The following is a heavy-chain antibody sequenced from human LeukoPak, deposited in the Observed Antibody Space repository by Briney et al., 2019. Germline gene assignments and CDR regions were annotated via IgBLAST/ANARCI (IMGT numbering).Heavy chain of an antibody. CDR1: GFTFSSYW. J-gene: IGHJ4*02. CDR2: INEDGSEE. V-gene: IGHV3-7*01. CDR3: ARAGGAGTVDY. D-gene: IGHD1-26*01. Sequence: GGSLRLSCAASGFTFSSYWMSWVRQAPGKGLEWVANINEDGSEEYYVDSVKGRFTISRDNAKNSLFLQINSLRAEDTAVYYCARAGGAGTVDYWGQGALVTVSS.